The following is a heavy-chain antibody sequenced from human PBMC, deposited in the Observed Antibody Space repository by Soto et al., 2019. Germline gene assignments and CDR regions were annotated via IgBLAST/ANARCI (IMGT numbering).Heavy chain of an antibody. Sequence: QVQLQESGPGLVKPSGTLSLTCGVSGDSINNGYWWTWVRQPPGKGREWIGEKHQSGSTNYNVSLLSRVSISVDKSKNQFSLNLSSVTAAATAVYFCASSSGWWRLDVWGQGTTVTVSS. J-gene: IGHJ6*02. CDR1: GDSINNGYW. CDR3: ASSSGWWRLDV. CDR2: KHQSGST. V-gene: IGHV4-4*02. D-gene: IGHD6-19*01.